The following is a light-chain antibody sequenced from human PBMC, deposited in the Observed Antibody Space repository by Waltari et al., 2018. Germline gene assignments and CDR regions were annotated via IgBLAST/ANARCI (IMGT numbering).Light chain of an antibody. CDR2: EAT. J-gene: IGLJ1*01. V-gene: IGLV2-23*01. CDR1: STYVGTYNL. Sequence: QSALTQPASVSGSPGQSITISCSVTSTYVGTYNLLSWYQHNPGKSPKLMNYEATKRPSGVSSRFSASKSGNTASLTISGLQAEDEAEYYCCSYAGSDTYVFGTGTKVTVL. CDR3: CSYAGSDTYV.